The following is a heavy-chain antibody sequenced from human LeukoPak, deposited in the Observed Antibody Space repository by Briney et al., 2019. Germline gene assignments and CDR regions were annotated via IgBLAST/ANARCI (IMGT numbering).Heavy chain of an antibody. Sequence: GGSLRLSCAASGFTFSSYGMHWVRQAPGKGLEWVAVISYDGSNKYYADSVKGRFTISRDNSKNTLYLQMNSLRAEDTAVYYCARESAIFGVAPWGQGTLVTVSS. D-gene: IGHD3-3*01. J-gene: IGHJ5*02. CDR2: ISYDGSNK. CDR1: GFTFSSYG. V-gene: IGHV3-30*03. CDR3: ARESAIFGVAP.